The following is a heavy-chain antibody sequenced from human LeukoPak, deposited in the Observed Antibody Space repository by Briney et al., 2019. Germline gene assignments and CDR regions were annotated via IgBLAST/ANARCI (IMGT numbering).Heavy chain of an antibody. V-gene: IGHV3-30*04. J-gene: IGHJ4*02. CDR1: RFTFSTNA. CDR3: ARGSGYSH. CDR2: ISYDGSRQ. Sequence: GGSLRLSCEASRFTFSTNAMHWVRQAPGKGLEWLAVISYDGSRQYYADSVKGRFTISRDNSENTVYLQMNSVRAEDTAVYYCARGSGYSHWGQGTLVTVSS. D-gene: IGHD3-3*01.